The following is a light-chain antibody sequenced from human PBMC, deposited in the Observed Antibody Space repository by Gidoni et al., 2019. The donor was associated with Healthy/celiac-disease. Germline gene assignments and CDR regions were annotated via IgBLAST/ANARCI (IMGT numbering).Light chain of an antibody. CDR2: GAS. J-gene: IGKJ4*01. Sequence: EIVMTQSPATLSVSPGERATLSCRASQSVSSNLAWYQQKPGQAPRLLIYGASTSATGIPARFSGSGSGKEFTLTISSLQSEDFAVYYCQKYNNWPLTFGGXTKVEIK. CDR1: QSVSSN. V-gene: IGKV3-15*01. CDR3: QKYNNWPLT.